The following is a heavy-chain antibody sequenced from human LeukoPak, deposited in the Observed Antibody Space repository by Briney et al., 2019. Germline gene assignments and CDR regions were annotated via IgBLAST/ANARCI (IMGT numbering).Heavy chain of an antibody. CDR2: ISSSSSYI. Sequence: GGSLRLSCVAYGFTFSSYSMNWVRQAPGKGLEWVSSISSSSSYIYYADSVKGRFTISRNNAKNSLYLQMNSLRAEDTAVYYCASGPYSSSCYHYYYMDVWGKGTTVTVSS. D-gene: IGHD6-13*01. V-gene: IGHV3-21*01. J-gene: IGHJ6*03. CDR1: GFTFSSYS. CDR3: ASGPYSSSCYHYYYMDV.